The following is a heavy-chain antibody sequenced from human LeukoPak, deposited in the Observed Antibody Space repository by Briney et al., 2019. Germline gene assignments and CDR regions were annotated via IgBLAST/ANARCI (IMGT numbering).Heavy chain of an antibody. D-gene: IGHD3-22*01. CDR2: ISSSSSTI. CDR3: ARDYYDSSGYPIDY. J-gene: IGHJ4*02. CDR1: GFTFSSYS. V-gene: IGHV3-48*04. Sequence: GGSPRLSCAASGFTFSSYSMNWVRQAPGKGLEWVSYISSSSSTIYYADSVKGRFTISRDNAKNSLFLQMSSLRAEDTAVYYCARDYYDSSGYPIDYWGQGTLVTVSS.